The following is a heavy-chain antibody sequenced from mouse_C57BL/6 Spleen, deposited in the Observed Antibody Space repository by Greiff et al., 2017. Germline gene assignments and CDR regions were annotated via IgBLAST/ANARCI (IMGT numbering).Heavy chain of an antibody. CDR3: ARGDGYYLDAMDY. D-gene: IGHD2-3*01. CDR2: INPSNGGT. Sequence: VQLQQPGTELVKPGASVKLSCKASGYTFTSYWMHWVKQRPGQGLEWIGNINPSNGGTNYNEKFKSKATLTVDKSSSTAYMQLSSLTSEESAVYYCARGDGYYLDAMDYWGQGTSVTVSS. J-gene: IGHJ4*01. V-gene: IGHV1-53*01. CDR1: GYTFTSYW.